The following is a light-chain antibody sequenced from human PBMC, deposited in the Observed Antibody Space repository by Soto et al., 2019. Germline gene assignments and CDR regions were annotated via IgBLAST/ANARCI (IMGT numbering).Light chain of an antibody. J-gene: IGKJ2*01. CDR3: QQYNNWPHT. Sequence: EIVMTQAPATLSVSPGERATFSCRASQSVSSNLARFQQKPGQAPRLLIYFASTRATDIPARFSGSGSGTEFTLTISSLQSEDFAVYYCQQYNNWPHTFGQGTKVDIK. V-gene: IGKV3-15*01. CDR2: FAS. CDR1: QSVSSN.